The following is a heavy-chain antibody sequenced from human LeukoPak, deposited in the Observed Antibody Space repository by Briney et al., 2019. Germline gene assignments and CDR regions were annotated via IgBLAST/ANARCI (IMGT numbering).Heavy chain of an antibody. Sequence: GRSLRLSCAASGFTFSSYAMHWVRQAPGKGLEWVAVISYDGSNKYYADSVKGRFAISRDNSKNTLYLQMNSLRAEDTAVYYCARGTGFNVAFDTWGQGTMVTVSS. D-gene: IGHD1/OR15-1a*01. CDR1: GFTFSSYA. CDR2: ISYDGSNK. J-gene: IGHJ3*02. CDR3: ARGTGFNVAFDT. V-gene: IGHV3-30*09.